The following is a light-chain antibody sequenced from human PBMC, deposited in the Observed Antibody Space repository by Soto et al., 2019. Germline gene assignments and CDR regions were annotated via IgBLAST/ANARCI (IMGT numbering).Light chain of an antibody. V-gene: IGLV1-40*01. Sequence: QSVLTQPPSVSGAPGQRVTICCTGSSSNIGAGYDVHWYQQLPGTAPKLLIYGNNNRPSGVPDRFSGSKSGTSASLAITGLQAEDEADYYCQSYDSSLSGSRVFGTGTKLTVL. CDR2: GNN. CDR1: SSNIGAGYD. CDR3: QSYDSSLSGSRV. J-gene: IGLJ1*01.